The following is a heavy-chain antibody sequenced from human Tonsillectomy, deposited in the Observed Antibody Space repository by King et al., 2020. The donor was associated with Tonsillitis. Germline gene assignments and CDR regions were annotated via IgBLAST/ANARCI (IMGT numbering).Heavy chain of an antibody. Sequence: QLVQSGAEVKKPGASVKVSCKASGYTFTSYAMHWVRQAPGQRLEWMGWINAGNGNTKYSQKFQGRVTITRDTSASTAYMELSSLRSEDTAVYYCASAPFYDYVCGINYWGIDYWGQGTLVTVSS. CDR1: GYTFTSYA. CDR2: INAGNGNT. CDR3: ASAPFYDYVCGINYWGIDY. V-gene: IGHV1-3*01. D-gene: IGHD3-16*01. J-gene: IGHJ4*02.